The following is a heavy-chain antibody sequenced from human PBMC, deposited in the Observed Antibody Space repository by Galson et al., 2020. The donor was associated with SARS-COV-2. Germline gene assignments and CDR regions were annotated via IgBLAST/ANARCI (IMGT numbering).Heavy chain of an antibody. V-gene: IGHV3-48*01. Sequence: GGSLRLSCAASGFTFSSYSMNWVRQAPGTGLEWVSYISSSSSTIYYADSVKGRFTISRDNAKNSLYLQMNSLRAEDTAVYYCARDEGSGYGSGEFDYWGQGTLVTVSS. CDR1: GFTFSSYS. D-gene: IGHD5-12*01. CDR3: ARDEGSGYGSGEFDY. CDR2: ISSSSSTI. J-gene: IGHJ4*02.